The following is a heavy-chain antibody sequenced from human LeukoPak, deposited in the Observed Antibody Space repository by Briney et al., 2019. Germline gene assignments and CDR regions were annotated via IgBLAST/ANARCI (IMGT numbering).Heavy chain of an antibody. Sequence: GGSLRLSCAASGFTFSSYAMHWVRQAPGKGLEWVAVISYDGSNKYYADSVKGRFTISRDNSKNTLYLQMNSLRAEDTAVYYCAKDYSGYDEGDAFDIRGQGTMVTVSS. CDR1: GFTFSSYA. CDR3: AKDYSGYDEGDAFDI. D-gene: IGHD5-12*01. V-gene: IGHV3-30*04. J-gene: IGHJ3*02. CDR2: ISYDGSNK.